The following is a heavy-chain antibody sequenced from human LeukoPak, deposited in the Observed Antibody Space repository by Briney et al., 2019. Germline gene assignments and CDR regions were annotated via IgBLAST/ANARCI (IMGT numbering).Heavy chain of an antibody. D-gene: IGHD3-22*01. J-gene: IGHJ4*02. CDR1: GGSFSSYY. V-gene: IGHV4-4*08. CDR3: ARERQYYYDSSGYYPY. CDR2: VYHSGST. Sequence: PSETLSLTCTVSGGSFSSYYWNWIRQPPEKGLEWIGYVYHSGSTNYNPSLKSRVTISVDTSKNQFSLKLSSVTAADTAVYYCARERQYYYDSSGYYPYWGQGTLVTVSS.